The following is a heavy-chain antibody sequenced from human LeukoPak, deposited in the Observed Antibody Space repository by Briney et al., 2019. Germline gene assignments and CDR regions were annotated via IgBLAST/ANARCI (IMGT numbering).Heavy chain of an antibody. V-gene: IGHV4-31*03. Sequence: PSETLSLTCTVSGGSISSGGYYWSWIRQHPGKGLEWIGYIYYSGSTYYNPSLKSRVTISVDTSKNQFSLKLSSVTAADTAVHYCARVAPDDAFDIWGQGTMVTVSS. J-gene: IGHJ3*02. CDR1: GGSISSGGYY. CDR2: IYYSGST. CDR3: ARVAPDDAFDI.